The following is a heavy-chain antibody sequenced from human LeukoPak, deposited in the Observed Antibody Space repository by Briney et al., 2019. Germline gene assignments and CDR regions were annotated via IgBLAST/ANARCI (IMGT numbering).Heavy chain of an antibody. D-gene: IGHD6-19*01. J-gene: IGHJ3*02. CDR1: GFTFSSYE. Sequence: PGGSLRLSCAASGFTFSSYEMNWVRQAPGKGLEWISYISSSGSTIYYAESVKGRFTVSRDDAKSSLYLQMNSLSAEDTAVYYCARHVYSSGWGAFDIWGQGTMVTVSS. CDR3: ARHVYSSGWGAFDI. CDR2: ISSSGSTI. V-gene: IGHV3-48*03.